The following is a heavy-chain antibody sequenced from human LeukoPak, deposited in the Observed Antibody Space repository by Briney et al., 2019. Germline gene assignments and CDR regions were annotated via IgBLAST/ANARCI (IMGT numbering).Heavy chain of an antibody. CDR2: IYYSGST. V-gene: IGHV4-39*07. Sequence: SETPSLTCTVCGGSISSSSYYWGWIRQPPGKGLEWIGSIYYSGSTYYNPSLKSRVTISVDTSKNQFSLKLSSVTAAGTAVYYCARGVGTWGSGSLDYWGQGTLVTVSS. D-gene: IGHD3-10*01. CDR1: GGSISSSSYY. CDR3: ARGVGTWGSGSLDY. J-gene: IGHJ4*02.